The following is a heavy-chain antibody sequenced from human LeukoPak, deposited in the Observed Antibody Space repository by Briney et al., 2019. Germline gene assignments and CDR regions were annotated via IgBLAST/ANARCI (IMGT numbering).Heavy chain of an antibody. D-gene: IGHD3-16*01. CDR3: AGPLGYYYGMDV. CDR2: ISAYNGNT. Sequence: ASVKVSCQASGYTFTSYGISWVRQAPGQGLEWMGWISAYNGNTNYAQKLRGRVTMTTDTSTSTAYMELRSLRSDDTAVYYCAGPLGYYYGMDVWGQGTTVTVSS. J-gene: IGHJ6*02. V-gene: IGHV1-18*01. CDR1: GYTFTSYG.